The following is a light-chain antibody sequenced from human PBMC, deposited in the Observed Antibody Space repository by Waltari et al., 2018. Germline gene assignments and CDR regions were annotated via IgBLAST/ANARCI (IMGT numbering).Light chain of an antibody. CDR3: MQGTHLRT. J-gene: IGKJ1*01. V-gene: IGKV2-24*01. CDR2: KIS. Sequence: DVVMTQTPLSTSVTIGRQAYIAFRSSQSLVHADGNTYLSWLQQRPGQPPRLLIYKISNRFSGVPDRFSGSGAGTDFTLKISRVEAEDVGVYYCMQGTHLRTFGQGTKVEIK. CDR1: QSLVHADGNTY.